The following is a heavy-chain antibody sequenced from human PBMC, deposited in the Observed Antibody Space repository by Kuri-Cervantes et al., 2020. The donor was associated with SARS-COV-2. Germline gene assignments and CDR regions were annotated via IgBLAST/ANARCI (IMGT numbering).Heavy chain of an antibody. D-gene: IGHD1-26*01. V-gene: IGHV1-58*02. CDR1: GFTFTSSA. Sequence: SVKVSCKASGFTFTSSAMQWVRQARGQRLEWIGWIVVGSGNTNYAQKFQEGVTITRDMSTSTAYMELSSLRSEDTAVYYCAAEYSGSYYGWFDPWGQGTLVTVSS. CDR2: IVVGSGNT. J-gene: IGHJ5*02. CDR3: AAEYSGSYYGWFDP.